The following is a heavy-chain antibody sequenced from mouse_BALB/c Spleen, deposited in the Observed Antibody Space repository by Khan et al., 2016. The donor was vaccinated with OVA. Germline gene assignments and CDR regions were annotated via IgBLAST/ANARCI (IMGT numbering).Heavy chain of an antibody. CDR1: GYSITSGYA. J-gene: IGHJ2*01. V-gene: IGHV3-2*02. Sequence: EVQLQELGPGLVKPSQSLSLTCTVTGYSITSGYAWNWIRQFPGNKLEWMGYISYSGVTSYTPSLKSRISITRDTSKNQFFLQLNSVTTKDTATYYCARGNYYGYYFDCWGQGTTLTGSS. CDR2: ISYSGVT. CDR3: ARGNYYGYYFDC. D-gene: IGHD1-1*01.